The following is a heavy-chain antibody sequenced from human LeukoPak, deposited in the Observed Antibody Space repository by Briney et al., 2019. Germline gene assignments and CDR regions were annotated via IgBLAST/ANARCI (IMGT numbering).Heavy chain of an antibody. D-gene: IGHD4-23*01. CDR2: IYDSGAT. Sequence: GSLRLSCAASGFTFNNYAMNWVRQPPGKGLEWIGEIYDSGATNYNPSLKSRVTMLLDKPKNQFSLKLNSVTAADTAVYYCARNGGNSDYDYWGQGTLVTVSA. CDR3: ARNGGNSDYDY. J-gene: IGHJ4*02. CDR1: GFTFNNYAM. V-gene: IGHV4-4*02.